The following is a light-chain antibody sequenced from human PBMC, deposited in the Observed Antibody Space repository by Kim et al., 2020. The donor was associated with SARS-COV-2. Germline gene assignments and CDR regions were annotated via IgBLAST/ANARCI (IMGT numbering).Light chain of an antibody. V-gene: IGKV1-5*03. J-gene: IGKJ4*01. CDR3: QQYHSYSLT. CDR1: QSIRSW. CDR2: RAS. Sequence: ASVGDRVTITCRASQSIRSWLAWYQQRPGKAPKILIYRASTLQGGVPSRFSGSGSGTEFTLTISSLQPDDVATYYCQQYHSYSLTFGGGTKVDIK.